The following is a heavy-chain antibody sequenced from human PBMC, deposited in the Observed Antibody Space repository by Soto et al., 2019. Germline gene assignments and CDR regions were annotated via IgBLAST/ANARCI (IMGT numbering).Heavy chain of an antibody. CDR2: IYYSGST. J-gene: IGHJ4*02. CDR1: GGSISSYY. CDR3: AGTVDTAMGGNY. V-gene: IGHV4-59*01. D-gene: IGHD5-18*01. Sequence: SETLSLTCTVSGGSISSYYWSWIRQPPGKGLEWIGYIYYSGSTNYNPSLKSRVTISVDTSKNQFSLKLSSVTAADTAVYYCAGTVDTAMGGNYWGQGTLVTVSS.